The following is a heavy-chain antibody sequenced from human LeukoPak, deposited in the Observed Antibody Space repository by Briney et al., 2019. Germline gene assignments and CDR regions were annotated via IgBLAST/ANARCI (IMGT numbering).Heavy chain of an antibody. CDR3: ARRSGSSWSY. D-gene: IGHD6-13*01. J-gene: IGHJ4*02. CDR2: IYYSGST. CDR1: GGSISSSSYC. V-gene: IGHV4-39*01. Sequence: PSETLSLTCTVSGGSISSSSYCWGWIRQPPGKGLEWIGSIYYSGSTYYNPSLKSRVTISVDTSKNQFSLKLSSVTAADTAVYYCARRSGSSWSYWGQGTLVTVSS.